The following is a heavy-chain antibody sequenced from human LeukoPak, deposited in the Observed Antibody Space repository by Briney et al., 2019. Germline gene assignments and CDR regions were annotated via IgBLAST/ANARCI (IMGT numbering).Heavy chain of an antibody. V-gene: IGHV3-43D*03. CDR1: GFTFDDYA. CDR2: ISWDGGST. CDR3: AKAREDQNYYYYYMDV. Sequence: GGSLRLSCAASGFTFDDYAMHWVRQAPGKGLEWVSLISWDGGSTYYADSVKGRFTISRDNSKNSLYLQMNSLRAEDTALYYCAKAREDQNYYYYYMDVWGKGTTVTVSS. J-gene: IGHJ6*03.